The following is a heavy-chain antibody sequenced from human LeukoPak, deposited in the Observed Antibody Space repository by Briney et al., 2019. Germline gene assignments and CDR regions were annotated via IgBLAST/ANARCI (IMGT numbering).Heavy chain of an antibody. CDR2: IRGDGIET. CDR1: GFTFSSYW. CDR3: AKGDISSRHRGSFDY. J-gene: IGHJ4*02. D-gene: IGHD3-16*01. V-gene: IGHV3-7*03. Sequence: GGSLRLSCAASGFTFSSYWMTWVRQAPGKGLEWVANIRGDGIETFYVDSVKRRFTISRDNAKNSLYLQMNSLRAEDMALYYCAKGDISSRHRGSFDYWGQGTLVTVSS.